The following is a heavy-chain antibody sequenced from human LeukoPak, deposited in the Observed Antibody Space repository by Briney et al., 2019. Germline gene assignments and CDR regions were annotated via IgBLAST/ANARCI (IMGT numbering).Heavy chain of an antibody. CDR2: ISVSGGST. V-gene: IGHV3-23*01. J-gene: IGHJ4*02. CDR3: AKGSSGARPYFFDY. CDR1: GFTFSSYA. Sequence: GGSLRLSCAASGFTFSSYAMSWVRQAPGKGLEWVSSISVSGGSTYYADSVKGRFTISRDNSKNTLYLQMNSLRAEDTAVYYCAKGSSGARPYFFDYWGQGTLITVSS.